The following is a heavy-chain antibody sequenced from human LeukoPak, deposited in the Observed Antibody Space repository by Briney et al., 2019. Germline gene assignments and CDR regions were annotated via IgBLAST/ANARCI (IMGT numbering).Heavy chain of an antibody. D-gene: IGHD2-21*02. CDR2: ISYDGSNK. CDR1: GFTFSSYA. Sequence: GRSLRLSCAASGFTFSSYAMHWVRKAPGKGLEWVAVISYDGSNKYYADSVKGRFTISRDNSKNTLYLQMNSLRAEDTAVYYCARIPGVVTAYWGQGTLVTVS. CDR3: ARIPGVVTAY. J-gene: IGHJ4*02. V-gene: IGHV3-30-3*01.